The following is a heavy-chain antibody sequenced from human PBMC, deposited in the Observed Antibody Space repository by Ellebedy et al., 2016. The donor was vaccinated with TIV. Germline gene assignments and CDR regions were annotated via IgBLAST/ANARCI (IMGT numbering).Heavy chain of an antibody. CDR1: GFSLSSVGVG. J-gene: IGHJ4*02. CDR3: GRLHYFDSSGYFIDY. V-gene: IGHV2-5*01. CDR2: IYWSDDK. Sequence: SGPTLVKPTETLTLTCSFSGFSLSSVGVGVGWIRQPPGKALEVLALIYWSDDKRYRPSLRSRPTVTQDTSKNQVVLTMTSMDPLDTATYYCGRLHYFDSSGYFIDYWGQGTLVTVSS. D-gene: IGHD3-22*01.